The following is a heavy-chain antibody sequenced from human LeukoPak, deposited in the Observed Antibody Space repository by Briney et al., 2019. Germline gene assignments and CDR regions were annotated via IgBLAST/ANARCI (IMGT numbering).Heavy chain of an antibody. J-gene: IGHJ5*02. D-gene: IGHD3-16*02. V-gene: IGHV3-48*03. CDR1: GFTFSSYE. Sequence: GGSLRLSCAASGFTFSSYEMNWVRQAPGKGLEWVSYISSSGSTIYYADSVKGRFTISRDNAKNSLYLQMNSLRAEDTAVYYCARDSRGVWGSYRGNWFDPWGQGTLVTVSS. CDR2: ISSSGSTI. CDR3: ARDSRGVWGSYRGNWFDP.